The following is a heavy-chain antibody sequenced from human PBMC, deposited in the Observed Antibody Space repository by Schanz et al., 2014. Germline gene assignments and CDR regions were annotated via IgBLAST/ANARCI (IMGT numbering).Heavy chain of an antibody. V-gene: IGHV3-33*01. CDR2: IWNNGVTK. J-gene: IGHJ4*02. Sequence: GQLAESGGGLVQPGGSLRLSCVASGFTFSSYGMHWVRQPAGKGLEWVAVIWNNGVTKYYADSVRGRFTISRDRFQNTLYLRMSSLRAEDTAVYYCARPRFDYGEVDYWGQGTLVTVSS. D-gene: IGHD4-17*01. CDR1: GFTFSSYG. CDR3: ARPRFDYGEVDY.